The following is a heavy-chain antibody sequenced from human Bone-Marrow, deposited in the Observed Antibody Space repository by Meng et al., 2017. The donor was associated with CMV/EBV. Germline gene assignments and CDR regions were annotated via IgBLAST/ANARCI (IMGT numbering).Heavy chain of an antibody. J-gene: IGHJ4*02. CDR3: ARANYDFWSAYYI. V-gene: IGHV5-51*01. D-gene: IGHD3-3*01. CDR2: IYPGDSDT. CDR1: GYNFANYW. Sequence: GESLKISCKGSGYNFANYWIAWVRQMPGKGLEWMAIIYPGDSDTRYSPSFQGQVTISADKSIRTAYLQWSSLKASDTGMYYCARANYDFWSAYYIWGPGTLVTASS.